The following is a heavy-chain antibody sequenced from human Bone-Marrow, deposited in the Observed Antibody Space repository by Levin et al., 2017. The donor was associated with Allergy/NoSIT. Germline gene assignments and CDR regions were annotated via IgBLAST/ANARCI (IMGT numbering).Heavy chain of an antibody. CDR1: GFTFSDYY. CDR2: ISSSGSTI. CDR3: ARVEEGATGFYYYYGMDV. J-gene: IGHJ6*02. D-gene: IGHD1-26*01. Sequence: SCAASGFTFSDYYMSWIRQAPGKGLEWVSYISSSGSTIYYADSVKGRFTISRDNAKNSLYLQMNSLRAEDTAVYYCARVEEGATGFYYYYGMDVWGQGTTVTVSS. V-gene: IGHV3-11*01.